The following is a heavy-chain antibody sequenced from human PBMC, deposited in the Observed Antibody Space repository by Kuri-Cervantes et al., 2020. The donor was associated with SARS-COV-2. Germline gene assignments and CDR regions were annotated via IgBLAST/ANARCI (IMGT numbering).Heavy chain of an antibody. CDR1: RFSFSSYA. D-gene: IGHD3-9*01. Sequence: GGSLRLSCAASRFSFSSYAMSWVRQAPGKGLEWVSGINADGDSTYYADSVKGRFTISRDNAKNSLYLQMNSLRAEDTAVYYCARVNYDILTGAYYYYYMDVWGKGTTVTVSS. CDR3: ARVNYDILTGAYYYYYMDV. V-gene: IGHV3-23*01. J-gene: IGHJ6*03. CDR2: INADGDST.